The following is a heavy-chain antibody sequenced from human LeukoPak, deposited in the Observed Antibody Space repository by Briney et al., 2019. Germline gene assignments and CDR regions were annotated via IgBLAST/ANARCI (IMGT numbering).Heavy chain of an antibody. Sequence: PGGSLRLSCAASGFTFTSYAMSWVRQAPGKGLEWVSAISGSGGSTYYADSVKGRFTISRDNSKNTLYLQMNSLRAEDPAVYYCAKDFSCSGGSCYSAEYFQHWGQGTLVTVSS. CDR3: AKDFSCSGGSCYSAEYFQH. J-gene: IGHJ1*01. D-gene: IGHD2-15*01. CDR2: ISGSGGST. CDR1: GFTFTSYA. V-gene: IGHV3-23*01.